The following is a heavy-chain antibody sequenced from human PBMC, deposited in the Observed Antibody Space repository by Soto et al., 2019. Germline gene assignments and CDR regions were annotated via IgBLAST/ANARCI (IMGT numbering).Heavy chain of an antibody. CDR2: TSPNGNEI. V-gene: IGHV3-74*01. CDR1: GFTFSAYW. CDR3: ARDVYYYGSGSGYFDY. Sequence: GGSLRLSCAASGFTFSAYWMHWVRQGPGKGLVWVSRTSPNGNEIAYADSVKGRFTISRDNAKNSLYLQMDSLRDEDTAVYYCARDVYYYGSGSGYFDYWGRGTLVTVSS. D-gene: IGHD3-10*01. J-gene: IGHJ4*02.